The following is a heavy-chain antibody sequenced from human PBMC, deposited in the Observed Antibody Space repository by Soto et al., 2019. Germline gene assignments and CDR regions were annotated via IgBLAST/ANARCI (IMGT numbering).Heavy chain of an antibody. V-gene: IGHV3-23*01. Sequence: EVQVLESGGGLVQPGGSLRLSCVVSGVTFDNYGMSWVRQAPGKGLEWVSAISGSGDSTYYADSVKDRFTISRDNSKNTLVLQMNSLRVEDTAVYYCAKPTRWANGAWYECHWGQGTLVTVSS. D-gene: IGHD6-19*01. CDR2: ISGSGDST. CDR3: AKPTRWANGAWYECH. J-gene: IGHJ4*02. CDR1: GVTFDNYG.